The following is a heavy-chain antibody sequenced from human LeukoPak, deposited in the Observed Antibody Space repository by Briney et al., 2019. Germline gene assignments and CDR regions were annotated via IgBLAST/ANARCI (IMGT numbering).Heavy chain of an antibody. CDR3: ARILTGEYFDY. Sequence: SETLSLTCTVSGGSISSYYWSWIRQPPGKGLEWIGYIYYSGSTNYNPSLKRRVTISVDTSKNQFSLKLSSVTAADTAVYYCARILTGEYFDYWGQGTLVTVSS. CDR1: GGSISSYY. CDR2: IYYSGST. D-gene: IGHD7-27*01. J-gene: IGHJ4*02. V-gene: IGHV4-59*01.